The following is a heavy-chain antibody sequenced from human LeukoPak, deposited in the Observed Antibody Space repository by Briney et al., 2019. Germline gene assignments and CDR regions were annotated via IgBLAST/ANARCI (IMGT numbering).Heavy chain of an antibody. J-gene: IGHJ4*02. CDR2: LSGGGDSR. D-gene: IGHD5-18*01. V-gene: IGHV3-23*01. CDR3: AKAVRAMVTGGGYFDS. Sequence: GGSLRLSCAASGFAFSNYAMRWVRHAPGKGLEWVSSLSGGGDSRYYVDSVMGRFTISRDNYKNTRYLQMNSLRAEDTAVYYCAKAVRAMVTGGGYFDSWGQGTLVTVPS. CDR1: GFAFSNYA.